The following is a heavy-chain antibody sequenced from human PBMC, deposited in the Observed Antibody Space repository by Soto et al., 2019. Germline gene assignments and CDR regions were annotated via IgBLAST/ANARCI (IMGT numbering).Heavy chain of an antibody. V-gene: IGHV1-3*04. D-gene: IGHD2-15*01. CDR1: GYTFTSYA. CDR2: INTANGNT. J-gene: IGHJ4*02. CDR3: ARGSCSGDSCSSFYFDY. Sequence: QVQLVQSGAEVKKPGASVKVSCKASGYTFTSYAIHWVRQAPGQRLEWMGWINTANGNTIYSQKFQGRGTITRDTAASTAYMELSSLRSEDTAVYYCARGSCSGDSCSSFYFDYWGQGTLVTVSS.